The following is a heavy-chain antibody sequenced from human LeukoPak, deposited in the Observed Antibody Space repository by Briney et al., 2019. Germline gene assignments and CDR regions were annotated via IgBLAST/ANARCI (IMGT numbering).Heavy chain of an antibody. CDR2: IIPTLDIA. D-gene: IGHD3-10*01. Sequence: SVKVPCKASGGTFSSYTISWVRQAPREGLEWMGRIIPTLDIANYAQKFQGRVTITADKSTSTAYMELSSLRSEDTAVYYCARGITMVRGVIQDYWGQGTLVTVSS. CDR3: ARGITMVRGVIQDY. J-gene: IGHJ4*02. CDR1: GGTFSSYT. V-gene: IGHV1-69*02.